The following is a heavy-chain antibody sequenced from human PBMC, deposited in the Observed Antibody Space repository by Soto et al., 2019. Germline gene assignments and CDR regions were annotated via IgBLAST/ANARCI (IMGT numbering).Heavy chain of an antibody. CDR2: IYSDGSRT. Sequence: EVQLVESGGGLVLPGGSLRLSCATSGFTFNTYWMHWVRQAPGKGLVWVSRIYSDGSRTSYADSVKGRFTISRDNAKNTLYLQMDSLSPEDTAVYYCARGAGGYYYMDVWGKGTTVTVSS. CDR3: ARGAGGYYYMDV. V-gene: IGHV3-74*01. J-gene: IGHJ6*03. D-gene: IGHD3-10*01. CDR1: GFTFNTYW.